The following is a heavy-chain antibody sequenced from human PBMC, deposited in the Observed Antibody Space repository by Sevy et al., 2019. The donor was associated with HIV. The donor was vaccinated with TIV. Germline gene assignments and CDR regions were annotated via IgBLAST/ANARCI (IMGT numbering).Heavy chain of an antibody. J-gene: IGHJ6*02. V-gene: IGHV3-30-3*01. CDR3: ARGLGTAMVFYYYYGMDV. CDR2: ISYDGSNK. D-gene: IGHD5-18*01. CDR1: GFTFSSYA. Sequence: GGSLRLSCAASGFTFSSYAMHWVRPAPGKGLEWVAVISYDGSNKYYADSVKGRFTISRDNSKNTLYLQMNSLRAEDTAVYYCARGLGTAMVFYYYYGMDVWGQGTTVTVSS.